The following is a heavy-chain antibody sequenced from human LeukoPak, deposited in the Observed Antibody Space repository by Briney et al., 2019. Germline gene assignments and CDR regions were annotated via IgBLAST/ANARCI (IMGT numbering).Heavy chain of an antibody. D-gene: IGHD2-2*01. V-gene: IGHV4-59*01. CDR3: ARDQVYCSSTSCYFDY. CDR2: IYYSGST. CDR1: GGSISSYY. Sequence: PSETLSLTCTVSGGSISSYYWSWIRQPPGKGLEWIGYIYYSGSTNYNPSLKSRVTISVDTSKNQFSLKLSSVTAADTAVYYCARDQVYCSSTSCYFDYWGQGTLVTVSS. J-gene: IGHJ4*02.